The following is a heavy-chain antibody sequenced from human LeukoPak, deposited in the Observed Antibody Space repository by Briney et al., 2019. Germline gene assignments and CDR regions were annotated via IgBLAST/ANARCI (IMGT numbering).Heavy chain of an antibody. V-gene: IGHV3-7*01. Sequence: PGGSLRLSCAASGFSLSAYWMTWVRQAPGKGLEWVANINRDGSQKNHVDSVKGRFTISRDNAKNSLYLQMNSLTAEDTAVYYCARDCCTYYDFWSGPSFDYWGQGTLVTVSS. CDR1: GFSLSAYW. CDR3: ARDCCTYYDFWSGPSFDY. J-gene: IGHJ4*02. CDR2: INRDGSQK. D-gene: IGHD3-3*01.